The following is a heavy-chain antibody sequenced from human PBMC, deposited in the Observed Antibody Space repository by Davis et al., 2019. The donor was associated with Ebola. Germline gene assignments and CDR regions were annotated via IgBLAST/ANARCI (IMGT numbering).Heavy chain of an antibody. CDR2: VYYSGYT. CDR1: GGPISTHY. Sequence: SETLSLTCTVSGGPISTHYWSWLRQPPGKGLERIGYVYYSGYTDYNPSLKSRVTISVDTSNVKFSLRLNSVTAADTAVYYCARGNDDYLSLDYWGQGTLITVSS. CDR3: ARGNDDYLSLDY. J-gene: IGHJ4*02. D-gene: IGHD4-17*01. V-gene: IGHV4-59*11.